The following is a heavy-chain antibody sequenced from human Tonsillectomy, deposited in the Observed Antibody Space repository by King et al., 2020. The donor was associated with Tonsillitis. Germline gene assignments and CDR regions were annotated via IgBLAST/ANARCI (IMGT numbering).Heavy chain of an antibody. CDR3: ARSIIGAPPLGY. J-gene: IGHJ4*02. CDR2: IYYSGST. CDR1: GGSISSYF. D-gene: IGHD1-20*01. Sequence: VQLQESGPGLVKPSETLSLTCTVSGGSISSYFWSWIRQPPGMGLEWIGYIYYSGSTNYNPSLKSRVTISVDTSKNQFSLKLSSVTAADTAVYYCARSIIGAPPLGYWDQGTLVTVSS. V-gene: IGHV4-59*01.